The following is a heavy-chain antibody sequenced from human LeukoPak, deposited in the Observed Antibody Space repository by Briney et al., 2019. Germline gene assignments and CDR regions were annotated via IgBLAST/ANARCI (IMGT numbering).Heavy chain of an antibody. Sequence: PSETLSLTCTVSGGSISGYYWSWIRQPPGKGLEWIGYIYYRGSTNYNPSLKSRVTISVDMSKNQFSLKLSSVTAADTAVYYCARHYYDSSAYFYYWGQGTLVTVSS. J-gene: IGHJ4*02. CDR2: IYYRGST. CDR1: GGSISGYY. V-gene: IGHV4-59*01. CDR3: ARHYYDSSAYFYY. D-gene: IGHD3-22*01.